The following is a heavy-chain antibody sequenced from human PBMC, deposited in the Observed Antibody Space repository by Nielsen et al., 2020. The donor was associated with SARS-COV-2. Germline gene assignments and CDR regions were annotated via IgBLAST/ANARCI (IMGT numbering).Heavy chain of an antibody. V-gene: IGHV1-2*04. Sequence: ASVKVSCKASGYTFTGYYMHWVRQAPGQGLEWMGWINPNSGGTNYAQKFQGWVTMTRDTSISTAYMELSRLRSDDTAVYYCARGRAPGYYGMDVWGQGTTVTVSS. CDR3: ARGRAPGYYGMDV. D-gene: IGHD3-10*01. CDR1: GYTFTGYY. J-gene: IGHJ6*02. CDR2: INPNSGGT.